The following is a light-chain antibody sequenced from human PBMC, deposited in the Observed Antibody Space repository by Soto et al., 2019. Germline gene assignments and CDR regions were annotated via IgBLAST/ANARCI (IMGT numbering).Light chain of an antibody. J-gene: IGKJ5*01. Sequence: EIGLTPSPATLALSPCERATLSSSAGQSVSSNLAWYQQKPGQAPRLLIYGASTRATGIPARFSGSGSGTEFTLTISSLQSEDFAVYYCQQYNNWPRDTFGQGTRLEIK. CDR2: GAS. V-gene: IGKV3-15*01. CDR1: QSVSSN. CDR3: QQYNNWPRDT.